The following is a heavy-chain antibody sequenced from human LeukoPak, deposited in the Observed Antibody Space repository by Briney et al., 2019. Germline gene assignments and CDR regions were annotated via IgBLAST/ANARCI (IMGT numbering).Heavy chain of an antibody. CDR1: GFTFRNYA. CDR2: IYHSGSA. J-gene: IGHJ4*02. CDR3: ARAPHTSPTDYYFDF. Sequence: GSLRLSCAASGFTFRNYAMRWVRQAPGKGPEWIGTIYHSGSAYYNPSLKSRLTISIDTSKNQFSLKLTSVTAADTALYFCARAPHTSPTDYYFDFWGPGTLVTVSS. D-gene: IGHD1-14*01. V-gene: IGHV4-39*07.